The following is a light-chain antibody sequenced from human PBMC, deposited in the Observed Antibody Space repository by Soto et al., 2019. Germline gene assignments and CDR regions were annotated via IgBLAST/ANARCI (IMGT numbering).Light chain of an antibody. J-gene: IGKJ1*01. Sequence: DIQITQSPSSLSASVGDRVTMTCLASQGISNYLAWYQQKPGKAPKLLIYKASTLKSGVPSRFSGSGSGTEFTLTISSLQPDDFATYYCQHYNSYSEAFGQGSKVDVK. CDR1: QGISNY. CDR3: QHYNSYSEA. V-gene: IGKV1-5*03. CDR2: KAS.